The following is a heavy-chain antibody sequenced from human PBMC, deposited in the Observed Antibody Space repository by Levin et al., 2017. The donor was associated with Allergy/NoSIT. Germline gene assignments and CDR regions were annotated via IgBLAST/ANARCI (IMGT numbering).Heavy chain of an antibody. CDR2: ISWNSSSI. D-gene: IGHD3-10*01. Sequence: GGSLRLSCAASGFTFDDYAMHWVRQAPVKGLEWVSGISWNSSSIGYADSVKRRFTIPRDNAKNSLYSQMNSLRTEDTALYYCARDNIGLPDAFDIWRQGTMVIVSS. CDR1: GFTFDDYA. J-gene: IGHJ3*02. CDR3: ARDNIGLPDAFDI. V-gene: IGHV3-9*01.